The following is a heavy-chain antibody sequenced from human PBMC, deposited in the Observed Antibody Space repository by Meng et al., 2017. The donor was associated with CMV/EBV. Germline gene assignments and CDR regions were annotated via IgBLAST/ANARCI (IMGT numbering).Heavy chain of an antibody. J-gene: IGHJ6*02. Sequence: SVKVSCKASGGTFSSYAISWVRQAPGQGLEWMGGIIPIFGTANYAQKFQGRVTITTDESTSTAYMELSSLRSEDTAVCYCAREIRRWLQLYYYYYGMDVWGQGTTVTVSS. CDR3: AREIRRWLQLYYYYYGMDV. CDR2: IIPIFGTA. D-gene: IGHD5-24*01. V-gene: IGHV1-69*05. CDR1: GGTFSSYA.